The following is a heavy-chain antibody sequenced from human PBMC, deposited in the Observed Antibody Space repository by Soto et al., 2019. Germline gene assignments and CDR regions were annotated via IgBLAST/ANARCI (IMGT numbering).Heavy chain of an antibody. J-gene: IGHJ4*02. V-gene: IGHV5-51*01. CDR1: GNIFTNYW. CDR2: IYPGDSDT. D-gene: IGHD1-1*01. CDR3: ARLLPNERRPNFFDL. Sequence: GEALKISCRGSGNIFTNYWFSWVRQMPGKGLEWMGIIYPGDSDTRYSPSFQGQVTISADKSISTAYLQWSSLKASDTAMYYCARLLPNERRPNFFDLRGQRTPVTGSS.